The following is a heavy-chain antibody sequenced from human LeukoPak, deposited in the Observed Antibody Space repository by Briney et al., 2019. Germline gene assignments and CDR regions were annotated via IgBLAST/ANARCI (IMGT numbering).Heavy chain of an antibody. J-gene: IGHJ3*02. CDR1: GFTVSSNY. CDR3: ARDWVTTDVFDI. D-gene: IGHD4-17*01. Sequence: PGGSLRLSCAASGFTVSSNYMSWVRQAPGKGLEWVSVIYSGGSTYYADSVKGRFTISRDNSKNTLYLQMNSLRAEDTAVYYCARDWVTTDVFDIWGQGTMVTVSS. CDR2: IYSGGST. V-gene: IGHV3-66*02.